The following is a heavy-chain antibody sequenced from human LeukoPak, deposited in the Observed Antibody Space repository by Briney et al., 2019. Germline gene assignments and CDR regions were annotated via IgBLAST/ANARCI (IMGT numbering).Heavy chain of an antibody. CDR3: ARDVRNSDYYYYMDV. D-gene: IGHD2-21*01. CDR2: IIDSGST. CDR1: GGSISSLY. Sequence: PSETPSLTCSVSGGSISSLYWSWIRQPPGRGLEWIGYIIDSGSTNYNPSLKSRVTISVDTSKNEFSLKLSSVTAADTAVYYCARDVRNSDYYYYMDVWGKGTTVTVSS. J-gene: IGHJ6*03. V-gene: IGHV4-59*11.